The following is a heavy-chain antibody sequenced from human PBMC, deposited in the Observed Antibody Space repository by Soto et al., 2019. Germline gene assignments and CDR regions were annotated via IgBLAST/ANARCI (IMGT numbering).Heavy chain of an antibody. CDR3: TTEGPGYCSGGSCQAFDY. CDR1: GFTFSNGW. D-gene: IGHD2-15*01. J-gene: IGHJ4*01. CDR2: IKSKTDGGTT. Sequence: EVQLVESGGGLVKPGGSLRLSCAAPGFTFSNGWMSWVRQAPGKGLEWVGRIKSKTDGGTTDYAAPVKGRFTISRDDSKNTLYLQMNNLKTEDTAVYYCTTEGPGYCSGGSCQAFDYWGQEPWSPSPQ. V-gene: IGHV3-15*01.